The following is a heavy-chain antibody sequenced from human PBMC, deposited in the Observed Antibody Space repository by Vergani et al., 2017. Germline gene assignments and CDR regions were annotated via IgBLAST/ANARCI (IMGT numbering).Heavy chain of an antibody. CDR2: ISHDGNNK. V-gene: IGHV3-30*14. CDR3: ARELDV. CDR1: AFTFSSYA. Sequence: VQLLESGGGLVQPGGSLRLSCAASAFTFSSYAMHWVRQAPGKGLEWVAVISHDGNNKYYADSVKGRFTISRDNSKNTLYLQMNSLRAEDTAVYYCARELDVWGKGTTVTVSS. J-gene: IGHJ6*04.